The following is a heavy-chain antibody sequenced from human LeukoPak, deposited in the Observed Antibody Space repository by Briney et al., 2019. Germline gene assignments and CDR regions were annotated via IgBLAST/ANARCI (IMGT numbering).Heavy chain of an antibody. J-gene: IGHJ4*02. CDR2: INTDGSST. D-gene: IGHD5-18*01. CDR1: GFTFSSYW. Sequence: GSLRLSCAASGFTFSSYWMHWVRQAPGKGLVWVSRINTDGSSTSYADSVKGRFTISRDNSKNTLYLQMNSLRAEDTAVYYCATPSGYSYGFADYWGQGTLVTVSS. CDR3: ATPSGYSYGFADY. V-gene: IGHV3-74*01.